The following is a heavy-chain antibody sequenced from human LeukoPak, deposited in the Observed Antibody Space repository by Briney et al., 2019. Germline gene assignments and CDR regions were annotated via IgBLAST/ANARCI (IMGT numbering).Heavy chain of an antibody. V-gene: IGHV3-23*01. Sequence: GGSLRLSCAASGFTFDYSAMTWVRQAPEKGLEWVSTINTGDITFYANSVKGRFTISRDNSKNTLYLQMNSLRAEDTAVYYCAKGGLAYYYGSGSYLGDYFDYWGQGTLVTVSS. CDR2: INTGDIT. D-gene: IGHD3-10*01. CDR1: GFTFDYSA. J-gene: IGHJ4*02. CDR3: AKGGLAYYYGSGSYLGDYFDY.